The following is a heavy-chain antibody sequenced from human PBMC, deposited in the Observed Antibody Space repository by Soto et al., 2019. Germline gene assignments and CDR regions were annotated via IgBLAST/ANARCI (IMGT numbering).Heavy chain of an antibody. V-gene: IGHV1-69*12. CDR2: IIPIFGTA. CDR1: GGTFSSYA. Sequence: QVQLVQSGAEVKKPGSSVKVSCKASGGTFSSYAISWVRQAPGQGLEWMGEIIPIFGTANYAQKFQGRVTITAXXSXSXXYMELSSLRSEDTAVHYCARDRGPSSGYYPYWFDPWGQGTLVTVSS. J-gene: IGHJ5*02. CDR3: ARDRGPSSGYYPYWFDP. D-gene: IGHD3-22*01.